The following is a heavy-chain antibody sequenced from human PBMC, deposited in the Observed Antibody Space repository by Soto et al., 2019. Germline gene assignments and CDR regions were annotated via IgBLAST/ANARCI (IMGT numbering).Heavy chain of an antibody. CDR3: ARGPHPMYYDYVWGSYRLTYFDY. CDR1: GFTFSSYA. V-gene: IGHV3-30-3*01. CDR2: ISYDGSNK. J-gene: IGHJ4*02. Sequence: PGGSLRLSCAASGFTFSSYAMHWVRQAPGKGLEWVAVISYDGSNKYYADSVKGRFTISRDNSKNTLYLQMNSLRAEDTAVYYCARGPHPMYYDYVWGSYRLTYFDYWGQGTLVTVSS. D-gene: IGHD3-16*02.